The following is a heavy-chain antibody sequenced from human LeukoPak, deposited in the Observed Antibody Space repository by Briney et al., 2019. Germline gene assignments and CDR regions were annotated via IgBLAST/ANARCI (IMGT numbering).Heavy chain of an antibody. CDR1: GDSIITSHW. CDR3: ASARWDF. D-gene: IGHD4-23*01. V-gene: IGHV4-4*02. CDR2: I. Sequence: SETLSLTCAVSGDSIITSHWWSWVRQPPGKGLEWIGEIYNPSLKSRVSISVDTSRNQFSLTLSSVTAADTAVYYCASARWDFWGQGTLVTVSS. J-gene: IGHJ4*02.